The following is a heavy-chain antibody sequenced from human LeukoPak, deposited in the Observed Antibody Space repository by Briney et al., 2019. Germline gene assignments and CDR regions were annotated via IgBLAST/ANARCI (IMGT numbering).Heavy chain of an antibody. CDR2: ISGSGGST. D-gene: IGHD2-2*01. CDR1: GFTFSSYA. J-gene: IGHJ4*02. V-gene: IGHV3-23*01. CDR3: AKDLWDIVVVPAAMSSYPDY. Sequence: GGSLRLSCAASGFTFSSYAMSWVRQAPGKGLEWVSAISGSGGSTYYADSVKGRFTISRDNSKNTLYLQMNSLRAEDTAVYYCAKDLWDIVVVPAAMSSYPDYWGQGTLVTVSS.